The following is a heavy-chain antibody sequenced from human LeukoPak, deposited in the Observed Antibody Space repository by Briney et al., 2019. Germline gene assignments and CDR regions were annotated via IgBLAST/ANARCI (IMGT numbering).Heavy chain of an antibody. CDR1: GLTFGRYW. Sequence: GGSLRLSCAASGLTFGRYWLTWVRQAPGKGLEWVANINQDGSESNYVDSVRGRFTISRDNAKNSVYLEMNSLRAEDTAVYYCARGSGWCDYWGQGALVTVSS. J-gene: IGHJ4*02. D-gene: IGHD6-19*01. V-gene: IGHV3-7*03. CDR2: INQDGSES. CDR3: ARGSGWCDY.